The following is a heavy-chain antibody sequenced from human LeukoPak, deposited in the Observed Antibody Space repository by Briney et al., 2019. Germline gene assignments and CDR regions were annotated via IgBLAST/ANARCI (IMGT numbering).Heavy chain of an antibody. CDR3: ARGSLRSLQGIPASPWAFDI. CDR2: MNPNSGNT. J-gene: IGHJ3*02. CDR1: GYTFTSYD. Sequence: GASVKVSCKASGYTFTSYDINWVRQATGQGLEWMGWMNPNSGNTGYAQKFQGRVTMTRNTSISTAYMELSSLRSEDTAVYYCARGSLRSLQGIPASPWAFDIWGQGTMVTVSS. D-gene: IGHD4-17*01. V-gene: IGHV1-8*01.